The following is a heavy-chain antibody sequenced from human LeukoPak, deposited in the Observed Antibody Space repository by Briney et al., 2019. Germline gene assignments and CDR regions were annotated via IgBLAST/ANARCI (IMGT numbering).Heavy chain of an antibody. CDR2: ISYDGSNK. D-gene: IGHD2-2*01. J-gene: IGHJ6*02. Sequence: SGGSLRLSCAASGFTFSSYGMHWVRQAPGKGLEWVAVISYDGSNKYYADSVKGRFTISRDNSKNTLYLQRNSLRAEDTAVYYCAKDRADIVVVPAAIESSFGMDVWGQGTTVTVSS. CDR3: AKDRADIVVVPAAIESSFGMDV. CDR1: GFTFSSYG. V-gene: IGHV3-30*18.